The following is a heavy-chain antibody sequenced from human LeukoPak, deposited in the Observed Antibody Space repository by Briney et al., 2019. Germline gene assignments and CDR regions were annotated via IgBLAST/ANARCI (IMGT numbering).Heavy chain of an antibody. Sequence: GGSLRLSCAASGFTFSSYAMSWVRQAPGKGLEWVSAISGSGGSTYYADSVKGRFTISGDNSKNTLYLQMNSLRAEDTPVYYCAKVVIGELGAYYFDYWGQGTLVTVSS. CDR1: GFTFSSYA. D-gene: IGHD3-10*01. V-gene: IGHV3-23*01. CDR2: ISGSGGST. CDR3: AKVVIGELGAYYFDY. J-gene: IGHJ4*02.